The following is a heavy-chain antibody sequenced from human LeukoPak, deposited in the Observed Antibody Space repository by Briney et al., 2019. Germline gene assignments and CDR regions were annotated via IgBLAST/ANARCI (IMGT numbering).Heavy chain of an antibody. CDR3: ARELQPPIYDPGSGMDV. CDR2: IKQDGSEK. V-gene: IGHV3-7*01. Sequence: GGSLRLSCAASGFTFSSYWMSWVRQAPGKGLEWVANIKQDGSEKYYVDSVKGRFTISRDNAKNSLYLQMNSLRAEDTAVYYCARELQPPIYDPGSGMDVWGQGTTVTVSS. J-gene: IGHJ6*02. D-gene: IGHD1-1*01. CDR1: GFTFSSYW.